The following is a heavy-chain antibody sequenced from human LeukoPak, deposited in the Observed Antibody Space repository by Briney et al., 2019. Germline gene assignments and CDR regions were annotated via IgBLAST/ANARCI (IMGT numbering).Heavy chain of an antibody. CDR3: ARPYCSSTSCYHLGFDY. CDR2: INPSGGST. CDR1: GYTFTSYY. Sequence: ASVKVSCKASGYTFTSYYMHWVRQAPGQGLEWMGIINPSGGSTSYAQKFQGRVTMTRDTSTSTVYMELSSPRSEDTAVYYCARPYCSSTSCYHLGFDYWGQGTLVTVSS. J-gene: IGHJ4*02. D-gene: IGHD2-2*01. V-gene: IGHV1-46*01.